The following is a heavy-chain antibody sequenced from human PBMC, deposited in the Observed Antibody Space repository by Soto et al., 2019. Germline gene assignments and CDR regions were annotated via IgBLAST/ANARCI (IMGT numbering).Heavy chain of an antibody. CDR2: IIPILGIA. Sequence: QVQLVQSGAEVKKPGSSVKVSCKASGGTFSSYTISWVRQAPGQGLEWMGRIIPILGIANYAQKFQGRVTITADKSTSTAYMELSSLRSEDTAVYYCARFPVYGDYGYYYGMDVWGQGTTVTVSS. CDR3: ARFPVYGDYGYYYGMDV. J-gene: IGHJ6*02. CDR1: GGTFSSYT. D-gene: IGHD4-17*01. V-gene: IGHV1-69*02.